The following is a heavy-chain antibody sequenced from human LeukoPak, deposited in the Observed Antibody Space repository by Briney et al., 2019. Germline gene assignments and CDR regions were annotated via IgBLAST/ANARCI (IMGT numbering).Heavy chain of an antibody. CDR1: GFSVSGNY. J-gene: IGHJ4*02. CDR3: ARVGGYYNGYFDY. CDR2: IYSGGTT. V-gene: IGHV3-53*01. D-gene: IGHD3-22*01. Sequence: GGSLRLSCAVSGFSVSGNYMSWVRQAPGKGLECVSLIYSGGTTYYADSVKGRFTISRDNAKNSLYLQMNSLRAEDTAVYYCARVGGYYNGYFDYWGQGTLVTVSS.